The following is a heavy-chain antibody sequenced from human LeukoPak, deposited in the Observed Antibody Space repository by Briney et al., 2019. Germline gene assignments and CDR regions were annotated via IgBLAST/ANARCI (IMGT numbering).Heavy chain of an antibody. Sequence: GGSLRLSCAASGFTFVDYAMHWVRQAPGKGLEWVSGISWNSGSIGYADSVKGRFTISRDNAKNSLYLQMDSLRAEDTALYYCAKDIKRFGELGFDYWGQGTLVTVSS. D-gene: IGHD3-10*01. CDR3: AKDIKRFGELGFDY. CDR2: ISWNSGSI. CDR1: GFTFVDYA. J-gene: IGHJ4*02. V-gene: IGHV3-9*01.